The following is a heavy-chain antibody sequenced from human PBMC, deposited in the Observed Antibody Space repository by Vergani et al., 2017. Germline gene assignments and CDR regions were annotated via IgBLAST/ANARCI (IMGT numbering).Heavy chain of an antibody. V-gene: IGHV3-9*01. CDR3: AKDMKYGSGSREASDI. Sequence: EVQLVGSGGGLVQPGRSLRLSCAASGFTFADYAMHWVRHAPGKGLEWVSGISWNSGSTGYADSVKGRFTISRDNAKNALYLQMNSLRAEDTALYYCAKDMKYGSGSREASDIWGQGTMGTVSS. D-gene: IGHD3-10*01. CDR2: ISWNSGST. J-gene: IGHJ3*02. CDR1: GFTFADYA.